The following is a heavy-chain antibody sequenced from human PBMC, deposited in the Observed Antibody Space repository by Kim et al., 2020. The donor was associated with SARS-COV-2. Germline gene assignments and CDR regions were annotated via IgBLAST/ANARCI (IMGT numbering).Heavy chain of an antibody. CDR1: GFTFSSYS. J-gene: IGHJ4*02. Sequence: GGSLRLSCAASGFTFSSYSMNWVRQAPGKGLEWVSSISSSSSYIYYADSVKGRFTISRDNAKNSLYLQMNSLRAEDTAVYYCARVLIPVDTAMVDYWGQGTLVTVSS. V-gene: IGHV3-21*01. CDR3: ARVLIPVDTAMVDY. D-gene: IGHD5-18*01. CDR2: ISSSSSYI.